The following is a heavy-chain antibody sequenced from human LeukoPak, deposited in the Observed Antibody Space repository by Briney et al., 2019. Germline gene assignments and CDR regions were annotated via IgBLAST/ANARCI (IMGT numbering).Heavy chain of an antibody. V-gene: IGHV3-30*03. CDR1: GFTFSFYG. D-gene: IGHD1-1*01. CDR3: ARDLSGATAY. CDR2: ISYDGSNK. J-gene: IGHJ4*02. Sequence: GGSLRLSCAASGFTFSFYGIHWVRQAPGKGLEWVAVISYDGSNKYYADSVKGRFTISRDNSKNTLYLQMNSLTSEDTAVYYCARDLSGATAYWGQGTLVTVSS.